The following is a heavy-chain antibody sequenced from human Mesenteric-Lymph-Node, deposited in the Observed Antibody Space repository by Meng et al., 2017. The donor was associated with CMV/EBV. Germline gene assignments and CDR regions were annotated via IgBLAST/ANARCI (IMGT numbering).Heavy chain of an antibody. CDR1: GFTFDDYA. CDR2: VSWNSGSI. CDR3: SKDGATEVAYGALFDY. Sequence: LSLTCAASGFTFDDYAMHWVRQTPGKGLEWVSGVSWNSGSISYADSVKGRFTISRDNAKNSLYLEMNNLRAEDTALYYCSKDGATEVAYGALFDYWGRGTLVTVSS. J-gene: IGHJ4*02. D-gene: IGHD3-10*01. V-gene: IGHV3-9*01.